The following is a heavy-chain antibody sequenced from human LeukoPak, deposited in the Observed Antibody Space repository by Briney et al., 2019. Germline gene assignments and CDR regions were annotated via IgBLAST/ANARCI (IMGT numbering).Heavy chain of an antibody. V-gene: IGHV4-59*12. J-gene: IGHJ4*02. Sequence: PSETLSLTCTVSGGSISSYYWSWIRQPPGKGLEWIGYIYYSGSTNYNPSLKSRVTISVDTSKNQFSLKLSSVTAADTAVYYCARVSVDTAMASDYWGQGTLVTVSS. CDR3: ARVSVDTAMASDY. CDR1: GGSISSYY. D-gene: IGHD5-18*01. CDR2: IYYSGST.